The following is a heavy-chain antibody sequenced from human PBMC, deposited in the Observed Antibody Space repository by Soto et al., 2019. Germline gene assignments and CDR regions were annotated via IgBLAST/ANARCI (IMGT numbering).Heavy chain of an antibody. D-gene: IGHD6-19*01. CDR2: IIPIFGTA. Sequence: QVQLVQSGAEVKKPGSSVKVSCKASGGTFSSYVISWVRQAPGQGLEWMGGIIPIFGTANYAQKFQGRVTITADESTSTAYMELSSLRSEDTAVYYCCGAVSYSSGWYLVYWGQGTLVTVSS. CDR3: CGAVSYSSGWYLVY. J-gene: IGHJ4*02. CDR1: GGTFSSYV. V-gene: IGHV1-69*01.